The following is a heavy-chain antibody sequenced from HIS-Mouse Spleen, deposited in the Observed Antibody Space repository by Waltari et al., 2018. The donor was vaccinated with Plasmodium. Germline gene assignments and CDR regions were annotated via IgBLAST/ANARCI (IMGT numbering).Heavy chain of an antibody. CDR3: ARGYGSGFDY. V-gene: IGHV3-74*01. Sequence: EVQLVESGGGLVQPGGSLRLSCAASGFPFSRYWMPWVRQAPGKGLVWVSRINSDGSSTSYADSVKGRFTISRDNAKNTLYLQMSSLRAEDTAVYYCARGYGSGFDYWGQGTLVTVSS. CDR2: INSDGSST. CDR1: GFPFSRYW. D-gene: IGHD3-10*01. J-gene: IGHJ4*02.